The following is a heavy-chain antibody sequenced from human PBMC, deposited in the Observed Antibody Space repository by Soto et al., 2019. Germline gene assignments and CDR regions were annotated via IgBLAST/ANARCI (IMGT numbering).Heavy chain of an antibody. CDR3: AKVDLAAADPSYGMDV. Sequence: EVQLLESGGGLVQPGGSLRLSCAASGFTFSSYAMSWVRQAPGKGLEWVSAISGSGGSTYYADSVKGRFTISRDNSKNTLYLQRNILRAEDTAVYYCAKVDLAAADPSYGMDVWGQGTTVTVSS. CDR2: ISGSGGST. D-gene: IGHD6-13*01. CDR1: GFTFSSYA. V-gene: IGHV3-23*01. J-gene: IGHJ6*02.